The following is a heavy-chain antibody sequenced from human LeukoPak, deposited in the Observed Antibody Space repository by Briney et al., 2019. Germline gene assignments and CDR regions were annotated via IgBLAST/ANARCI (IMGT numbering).Heavy chain of an antibody. Sequence: SVKVSCKASGGTFSSYAISWVRQAPGQGLEWMGRIIPILGIANYAQKFQGRVTITADKSTSTAYMELSSLRSEDTAVYYCARSGEPQPVRRHHAFDIWGQGTMVTVSS. D-gene: IGHD3-10*01. V-gene: IGHV1-69*04. CDR2: IIPILGIA. CDR1: GGTFSSYA. CDR3: ARSGEPQPVRRHHAFDI. J-gene: IGHJ3*02.